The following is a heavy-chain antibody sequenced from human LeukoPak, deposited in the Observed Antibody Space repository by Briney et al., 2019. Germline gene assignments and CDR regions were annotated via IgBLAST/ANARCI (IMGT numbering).Heavy chain of an antibody. D-gene: IGHD1-26*01. CDR1: GFTFSSYS. Sequence: GGSLRLSCAASGFTFSSYSMNWVRQAPGKGLEWVSSISSSSSYIYYADSVKGRFTISRDNAKNSLYLQMNSLRAEDTAVYYCARAEVVGATPYDYWGQGTLVTVSS. J-gene: IGHJ4*02. V-gene: IGHV3-21*01. CDR2: ISSSSSYI. CDR3: ARAEVVGATPYDY.